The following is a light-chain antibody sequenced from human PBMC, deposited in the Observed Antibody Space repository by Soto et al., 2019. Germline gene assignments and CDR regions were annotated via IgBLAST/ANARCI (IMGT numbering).Light chain of an antibody. J-gene: IGKJ1*01. CDR3: QQYRSWPRT. Sequence: VMTQSPATLFLSPGEKATLSCRASQSISNNFAWYQQKPGQAPRLLIFGASDRVTDMPGRFSGRGAGAEFTLTISSLQSEDFAVYYCQQYRSWPRTFGQGTKVDI. V-gene: IGKV3-15*01. CDR1: QSISNN. CDR2: GAS.